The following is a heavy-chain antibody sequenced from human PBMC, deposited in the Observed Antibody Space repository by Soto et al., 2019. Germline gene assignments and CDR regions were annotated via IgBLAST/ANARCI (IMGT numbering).Heavy chain of an antibody. CDR3: ARGVGDLFGY. CDR2: MRPSTGRT. CDR1: GYTFTSLD. V-gene: IGHV1-8*02. D-gene: IGHD3-10*02. Sequence: QVQLVQSGAEVKEPGASVKVSCRTSGYTFTSLDMTWVRKAAVQGVEWMGWMRPSTGRTGYAQRFHGRVTMTRDTSTSTAYMELSSLRSEDTDVYYCARGVGDLFGYLGQGTLVIVSS. J-gene: IGHJ4*02.